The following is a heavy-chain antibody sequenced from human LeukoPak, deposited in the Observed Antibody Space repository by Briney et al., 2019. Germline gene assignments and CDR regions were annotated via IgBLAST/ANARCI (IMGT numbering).Heavy chain of an antibody. CDR2: ISTYNDNT. J-gene: IGHJ4*02. V-gene: IGHV1-18*01. Sequence: ASVKVSCKASGYTFTGYGISWVRQAPGQGLEWMGWISTYNDNTKYAQKLQGRVSMTTDTSTSTAYVELRSLRSDDTAVYYCARDSCTNGVCYLGDYWGQGTLVTVSS. CDR1: GYTFTGYG. CDR3: ARDSCTNGVCYLGDY. D-gene: IGHD2-8*01.